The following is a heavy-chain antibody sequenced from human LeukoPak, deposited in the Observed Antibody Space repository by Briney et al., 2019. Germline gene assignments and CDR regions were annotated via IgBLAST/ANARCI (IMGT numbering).Heavy chain of an antibody. D-gene: IGHD3-3*01. CDR2: ISSTSNYI. CDR1: GFTFSTYA. J-gene: IGHJ4*02. CDR3: AKAELGVDTFFDY. Sequence: GGSLRLSCAASGFTFSTYAISWVRQAPGKGLEWVSCISSTSNYIFYADSVRGRFTISRDNAKNSLYLQMDSLRAEDTAFYYCAKAELGVDTFFDYWGQGTLVTVSS. V-gene: IGHV3-21*04.